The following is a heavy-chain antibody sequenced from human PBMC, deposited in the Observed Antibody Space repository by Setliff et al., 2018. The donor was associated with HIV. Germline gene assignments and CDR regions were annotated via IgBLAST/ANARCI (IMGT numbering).Heavy chain of an antibody. V-gene: IGHV4-39*07. CDR3: ARGGGPDTNFDS. CDR1: GETIRKGFYY. J-gene: IGHJ4*02. CDR2: IYYSGST. Sequence: SETLSLTCTVSGETIRKGFYYWHWMRQPPGKGLEWIGSIYYSGSTHYKSSLKSRVTISVDTSKNQFSLRLSSVTAADTAVYYCARGGGPDTNFDSWGRGTLVTVSS.